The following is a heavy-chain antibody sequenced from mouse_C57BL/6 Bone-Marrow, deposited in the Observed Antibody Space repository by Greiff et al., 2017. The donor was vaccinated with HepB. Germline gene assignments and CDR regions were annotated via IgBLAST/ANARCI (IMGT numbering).Heavy chain of an antibody. D-gene: IGHD2-3*01. CDR3: TRFYDGYYDWYFDV. CDR1: GYTFTSYW. V-gene: IGHV1-5*01. Sequence: EVMLVESGTVLARPGASVKMSCKTSGYTFTSYWMHWVKQRPGQGLEWIGAIYPGNSDTSYNQKFKGKAKLTAVTSASTAYMELSSLTNEDSAVYYCTRFYDGYYDWYFDVWGTGTTVTVSS. J-gene: IGHJ1*03. CDR2: IYPGNSDT.